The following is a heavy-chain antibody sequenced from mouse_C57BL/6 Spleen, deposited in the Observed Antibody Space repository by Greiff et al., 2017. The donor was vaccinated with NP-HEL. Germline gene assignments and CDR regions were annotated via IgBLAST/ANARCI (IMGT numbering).Heavy chain of an antibody. CDR3: ARRRLTGLYAMDY. Sequence: EVKVVESGGGLVKPGGSLKLSCAASGFTFSDYGMHWVRQAPEKGLEWVAYISSGSSTIYYADTVKGRFTISRDNAKNTLFLQMTSLRSEDTAMYYCARRRLTGLYAMDYWGQGTSVTVSS. D-gene: IGHD4-1*01. V-gene: IGHV5-17*01. CDR1: GFTFSDYG. CDR2: ISSGSSTI. J-gene: IGHJ4*01.